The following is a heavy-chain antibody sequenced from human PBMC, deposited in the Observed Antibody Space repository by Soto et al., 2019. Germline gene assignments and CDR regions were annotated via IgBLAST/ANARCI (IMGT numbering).Heavy chain of an antibody. CDR2: ISGSGGVT. CDR3: ARVPSDYDFWSGSPNFDY. V-gene: IGHV3-23*01. D-gene: IGHD3-3*01. Sequence: GGSLRLSCVASGFTFKNYDMRWIRQAPGKGLEWVSGISGSGGVTYYAVSVKSRITINPDTSKNQFSLQLNSVTPEDTAVYYCARVPSDYDFWSGSPNFDYCGQGTLVTVSS. CDR1: GFTFKNYD. J-gene: IGHJ4*02.